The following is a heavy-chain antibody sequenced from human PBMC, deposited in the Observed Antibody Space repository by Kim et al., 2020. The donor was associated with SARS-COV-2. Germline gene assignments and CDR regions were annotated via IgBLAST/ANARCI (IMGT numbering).Heavy chain of an antibody. V-gene: IGHV3-21*01. D-gene: IGHD2-15*01. CDR3: ARDGIAATSDY. Sequence: YNAASVKGRFTIAGDNAKNYLYLQMNSLRAEDTAVYYCARDGIAATSDYWGQRTLVTVSS. J-gene: IGHJ4*02.